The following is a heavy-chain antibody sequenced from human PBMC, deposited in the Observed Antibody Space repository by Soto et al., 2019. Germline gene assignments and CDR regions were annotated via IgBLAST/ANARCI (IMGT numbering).Heavy chain of an antibody. V-gene: IGHV1-69*13. CDR1: GGTFSSYA. D-gene: IGHD1-26*01. CDR2: IIPIFGTA. CDR3: AEWESQYNWFDP. J-gene: IGHJ5*02. Sequence: ASVKVSCKASGGTFSSYAISWVRQAPGQGLEWMGGIIPIFGTANYAQKFQGRVTITADESTSTAYMELSSLRSEDTAVYYCAEWESQYNWFDPWGQGTLVTVSS.